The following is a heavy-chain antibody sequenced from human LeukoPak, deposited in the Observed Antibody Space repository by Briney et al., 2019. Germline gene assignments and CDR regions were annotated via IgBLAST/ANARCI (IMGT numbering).Heavy chain of an antibody. V-gene: IGHV3-21*01. J-gene: IGHJ3*02. CDR1: RFTLSSYS. D-gene: IGHD1-14*01. CDR2: ISSSISYI. Sequence: VGSLRLSPAASRFTLSSYSMNGVRQAPGKGLEWVSSISSSISYIYYAGSVKVRFNISRDNAKNTLYLQMNGLRAEDSAVYYCARDWSLLPTGCAFDIWGQGTMVTVSS. CDR3: ARDWSLLPTGCAFDI.